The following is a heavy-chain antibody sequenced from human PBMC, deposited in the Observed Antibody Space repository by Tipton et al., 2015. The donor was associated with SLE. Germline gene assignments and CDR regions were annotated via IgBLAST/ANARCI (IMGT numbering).Heavy chain of an antibody. Sequence: TLSLTCTVSGGFISSGSYYWSWILQPAGKGLEWIGRIYTSGSTNYNPSLKSRVTISVDTSKNQFSLKLSSVTAADTAVYYCAREGEDIVVVPAAPWAFDIWGQGTMVTVSS. V-gene: IGHV4-61*02. J-gene: IGHJ3*02. D-gene: IGHD2-2*01. CDR1: GGFISSGSYY. CDR2: IYTSGST. CDR3: AREGEDIVVVPAAPWAFDI.